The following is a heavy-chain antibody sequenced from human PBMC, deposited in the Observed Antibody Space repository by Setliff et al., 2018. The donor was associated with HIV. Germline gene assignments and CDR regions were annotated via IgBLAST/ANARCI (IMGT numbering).Heavy chain of an antibody. V-gene: IGHV4-39*02. D-gene: IGHD1-1*01. Sequence: SETLSLTCTVSGASISSSSYHWGWIRQPPGKGLEWIGNIFYSGNTYYNPSLQSRLTLSIDISKNHFSLKLRSVTAADTAVYYCARVGTNWPSWFDPWGQGTQVTVSS. CDR1: GASISSSSYH. CDR3: ARVGTNWPSWFDP. J-gene: IGHJ5*02. CDR2: IFYSGNT.